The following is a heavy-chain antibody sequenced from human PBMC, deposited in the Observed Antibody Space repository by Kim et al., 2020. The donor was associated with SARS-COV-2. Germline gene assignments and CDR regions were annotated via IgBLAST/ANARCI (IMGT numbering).Heavy chain of an antibody. Sequence: GGSLRLSCAASGFTFSSYDMHWVRQATGKGLEWVSAIGTAGDTYYPGSVKGRFTISRENAKNSLYLQMNSLRAGDTAVYYCARDKAAAGSYYGMDVWGQGTTVTVSS. CDR2: IGTAGDT. V-gene: IGHV3-13*01. J-gene: IGHJ6*02. CDR3: ARDKAAAGSYYGMDV. D-gene: IGHD6-13*01. CDR1: GFTFSSYD.